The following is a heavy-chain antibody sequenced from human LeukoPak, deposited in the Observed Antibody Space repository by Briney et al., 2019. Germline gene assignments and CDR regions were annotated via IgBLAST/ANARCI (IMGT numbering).Heavy chain of an antibody. CDR2: ISSISSTI. Sequence: GGSLRLSCAASGFTFRSYSMHWVRQAPGKGLEWVSYISSISSTIYYADPVKGRFTISRDNAKNSLYLQMNSLRDEDTAVYYCARAAPYYYDSSGYSAFDSWGQGTMVTVSA. CDR3: ARAAPYYYDSSGYSAFDS. V-gene: IGHV3-48*02. J-gene: IGHJ3*02. CDR1: GFTFRSYS. D-gene: IGHD3-22*01.